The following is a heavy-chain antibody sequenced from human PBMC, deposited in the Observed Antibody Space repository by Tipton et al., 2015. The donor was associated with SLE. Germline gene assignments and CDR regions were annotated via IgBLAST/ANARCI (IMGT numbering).Heavy chain of an antibody. Sequence: TLSLTCAVYGGSFSDYYWSWIRQPPGKGLEWIGEINHSGSTNYNPSLKSRVTISVDTSKNQFSLKLSSVTAADTAVYYCARRYYYGSGSFDYWGQGTLVTVSS. D-gene: IGHD3-10*01. J-gene: IGHJ4*02. V-gene: IGHV4-34*01. CDR3: ARRYYYGSGSFDY. CDR1: GGSFSDYY. CDR2: INHSGST.